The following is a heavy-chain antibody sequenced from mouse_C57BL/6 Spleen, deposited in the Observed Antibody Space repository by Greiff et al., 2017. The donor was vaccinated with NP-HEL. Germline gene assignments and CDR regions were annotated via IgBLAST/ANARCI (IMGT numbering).Heavy chain of an antibody. V-gene: IGHV1-81*01. Sequence: QVQLQQSGAELARPGASVKLSCKASGYTFTSYGISWVKQRTGQGLEWIGEIYPRSGNTYYNEKFKGKATLTADKSSSTAYMELLSLTSEDSAVYFCTRIPPGYYDGSRPSFDYWGQGTTLTVSS. J-gene: IGHJ2*01. CDR1: GYTFTSYG. CDR3: TRIPPGYYDGSRPSFDY. D-gene: IGHD1-1*01. CDR2: IYPRSGNT.